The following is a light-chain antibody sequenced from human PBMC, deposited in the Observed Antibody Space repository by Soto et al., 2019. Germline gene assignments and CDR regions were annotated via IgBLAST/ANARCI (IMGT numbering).Light chain of an antibody. Sequence: QSVLTQPHSASGTPGQRVTISCSGSSSNIGSNTVNWYQQLPGTAPKLLIYSNNQRPSGVPDRFSGSKSGTSASLAISGLQSEDEADYYCAAWDDSLNGNVVFGGGTKLTVL. CDR2: SNN. CDR1: SSNIGSNT. CDR3: AAWDDSLNGNVV. J-gene: IGLJ2*01. V-gene: IGLV1-44*01.